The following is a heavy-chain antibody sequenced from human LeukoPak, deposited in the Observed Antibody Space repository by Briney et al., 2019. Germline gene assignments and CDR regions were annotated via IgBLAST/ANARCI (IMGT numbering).Heavy chain of an antibody. J-gene: IGHJ4*02. CDR3: ARIREVDWVPELDY. Sequence: GGSLRLSCAASGFTFSSYAMTWVRQAPGKGLEWVSIISGSGGSTYYADSVKGRVTISRDNSKNTRYLQMNSLRAEDTAVYYCARIREVDWVPELDYWGQGTLVTVSS. D-gene: IGHD3-9*01. CDR1: GFTFSSYA. CDR2: ISGSGGST. V-gene: IGHV3-23*01.